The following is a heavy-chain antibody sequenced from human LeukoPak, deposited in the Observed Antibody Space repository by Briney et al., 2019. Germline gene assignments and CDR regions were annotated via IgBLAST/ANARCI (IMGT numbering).Heavy chain of an antibody. CDR3: ARLISGVRGFDI. D-gene: IGHD7-27*01. J-gene: IGHJ3*02. CDR2: IHPTSGGT. Sequence: ASVKVSCKASGYIFTSYFMHWVRQAPGQGLEWMGWIHPTSGGTKYAQNFQGRVTMTRDTSIDTAYMELSGLRSNDTAVYCCARLISGVRGFDIWGQGTMVTVSS. CDR1: GYIFTSYF. V-gene: IGHV1-2*02.